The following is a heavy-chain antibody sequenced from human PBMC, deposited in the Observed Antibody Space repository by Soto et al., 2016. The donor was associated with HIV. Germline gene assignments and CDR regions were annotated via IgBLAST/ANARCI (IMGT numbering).Heavy chain of an antibody. CDR2: IYYAGGNK. D-gene: IGHD4-17*01. J-gene: IGHJ4*02. Sequence: QLVESGGGVVQPGRSLRLSCAASGFTFSNFGMHWVRQAPGKGLEWVAVIYYAGGNKYYADSVKGRFTISRDNSKNTLYLQMNSLRAEDTAMYYCARNDYGDRRHFDYWGLGTLVTVSS. CDR1: GFTFSNFG. V-gene: IGHV3-30*03. CDR3: ARNDYGDRRHFDY.